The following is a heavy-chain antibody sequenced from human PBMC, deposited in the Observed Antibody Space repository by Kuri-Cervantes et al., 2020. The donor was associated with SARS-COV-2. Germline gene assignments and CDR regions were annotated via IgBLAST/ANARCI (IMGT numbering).Heavy chain of an antibody. CDR2: IHPNDGAT. V-gene: IGHV1-2*06. CDR3: AGSYFYDSSGYVTDY. J-gene: IGHJ4*02. Sequence: ASVKVSCKTSGYTFTAYYVHWVRQAPGQGLEWMGRIHPNDGATNSAQKFQGRVTMTRDTSISTAYMELSRLRSDDTAVYYCAGSYFYDSSGYVTDYWGQGTLVTVSS. D-gene: IGHD3-22*01. CDR1: GYTFTAYY.